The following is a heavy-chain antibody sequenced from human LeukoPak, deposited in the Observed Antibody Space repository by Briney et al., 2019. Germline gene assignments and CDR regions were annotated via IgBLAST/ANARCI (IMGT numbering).Heavy chain of an antibody. V-gene: IGHV3-48*03. CDR1: GFTFSSYE. D-gene: IGHD3-9*01. CDR2: ISSSGSTI. Sequence: SGGSLRLSCAASGFTFSSYEMNWVRQAPGKGLEWVSYISSSGSTIYYADSVKGRFTISRDNAKNSLYLQMNSLRAEDTAVHYCARDGRYFDWLNAFDIWGQGTMVTVSS. CDR3: ARDGRYFDWLNAFDI. J-gene: IGHJ3*02.